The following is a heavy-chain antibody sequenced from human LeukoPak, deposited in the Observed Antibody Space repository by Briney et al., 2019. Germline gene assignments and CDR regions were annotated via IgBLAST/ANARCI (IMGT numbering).Heavy chain of an antibody. Sequence: SQTLSLTCTVSGGSISSGDYYWSWIRQPPGKGLEWIGYIYYSGSTYYNPSLKSRVTISVDTSKNQFSLKLSSVTAADTAVYYSARGRLLLWFGESQEGWFDPWGQGTLVTVSS. J-gene: IGHJ5*02. D-gene: IGHD3-10*01. CDR2: IYYSGST. CDR1: GGSISSGDYY. V-gene: IGHV4-30-4*01. CDR3: ARGRLLLWFGESQEGWFDP.